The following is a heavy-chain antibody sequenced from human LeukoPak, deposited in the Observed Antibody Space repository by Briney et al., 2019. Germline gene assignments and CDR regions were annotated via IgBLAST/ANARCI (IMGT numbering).Heavy chain of an antibody. D-gene: IGHD3-10*01. CDR3: ARVSMVRGVILDY. CDR2: IYYSGST. J-gene: IGHJ4*02. Sequence: SETLSLTCAVSGYSISSGYYWGWIRQPPGKGLAWIGSIYYSGSTYYNPSLKSRVTISVDTSKNQFSLKLSSVTAADTAVYYCARVSMVRGVILDYWGQGTLVTVSS. CDR1: GYSISSGYY. V-gene: IGHV4-38-2*01.